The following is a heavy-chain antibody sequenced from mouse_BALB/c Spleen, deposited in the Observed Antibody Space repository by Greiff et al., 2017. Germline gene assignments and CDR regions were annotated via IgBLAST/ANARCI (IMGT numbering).Heavy chain of an antibody. V-gene: IGHV1-39*01. CDR1: GYSFTGYN. J-gene: IGHJ4*01. CDR3: ARCLLLRSAMDY. Sequence: VQLQQSGPELEKPGASVKISCKASGYSFTGYNMNWVKQSNGKGLEWIGNINPYNGGTSYNQKFKGKATLTVDKSSSTAYMQLKSLTSEDSAVYYCARCLLLRSAMDYWGQGTSVTVSS. D-gene: IGHD1-1*01. CDR2: INPYNGGT.